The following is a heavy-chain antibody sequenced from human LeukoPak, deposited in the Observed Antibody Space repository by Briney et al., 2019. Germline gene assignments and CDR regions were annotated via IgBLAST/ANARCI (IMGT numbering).Heavy chain of an antibody. CDR1: GGSISSGGYS. J-gene: IGHJ3*02. CDR2: IYHSGST. CDR3: ARSSSTSVGAFDI. V-gene: IGHV4-30-2*01. D-gene: IGHD2-2*01. Sequence: SETLSLTCAVSGGSISSGGYSWSWIRQPPGKGLEWLGYIYHSGSTYYNPSLKSRVTISVDRSKNQFSLKLSSVTAADTAVYYCARSSSTSVGAFDIWGQGTMVTVSS.